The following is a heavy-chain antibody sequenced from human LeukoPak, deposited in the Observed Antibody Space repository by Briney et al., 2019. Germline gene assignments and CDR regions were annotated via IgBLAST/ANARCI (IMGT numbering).Heavy chain of an antibody. CDR1: GGSISSYY. CDR3: ARGRGELLQDY. J-gene: IGHJ4*02. D-gene: IGHD3-10*01. V-gene: IGHV4-59*01. CDR2: IYYSGST. Sequence: SETLSLTCTVSGGSISSYYWSWIRQPPGKGLEWIGYIYYSGSTNYNPSLKSRVTISVDTSKNQFSLKLSSVTAADTAVYYCARGRGELLQDYWGQGTLVTVSS.